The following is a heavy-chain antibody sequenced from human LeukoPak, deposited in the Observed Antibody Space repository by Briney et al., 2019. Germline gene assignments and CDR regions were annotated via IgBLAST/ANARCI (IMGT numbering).Heavy chain of an antibody. J-gene: IGHJ4*02. Sequence: SEILSLTCTVSGDSVRSYYWSWIRQPPGKGLEWIGYIYYSGSTNYNPSLKSRVTISVDTSKNQFSLKLSSVTAADTAVYYCARNYCSSTSCLPYFDYWGQGTLVTVSS. V-gene: IGHV4-59*02. CDR3: ARNYCSSTSCLPYFDY. CDR2: IYYSGST. CDR1: GDSVRSYY. D-gene: IGHD2-2*01.